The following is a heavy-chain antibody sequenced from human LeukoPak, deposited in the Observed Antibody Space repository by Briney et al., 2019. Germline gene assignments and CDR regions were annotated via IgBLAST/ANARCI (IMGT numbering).Heavy chain of an antibody. CDR2: FDPEDGET. V-gene: IGHV1-24*01. J-gene: IGHJ4*02. D-gene: IGHD5-18*01. Sequence: ASVKVSCKVSGYTLTELSMHWVRQAPGKGLEWTGGFDPEDGETIYAQKFQGRVTMTEDTSTDTAYMELSSLRSEDTAVYYCATPRGLLQLWSPRFDYWGQGTLVTVSS. CDR1: GYTLTELS. CDR3: ATPRGLLQLWSPRFDY.